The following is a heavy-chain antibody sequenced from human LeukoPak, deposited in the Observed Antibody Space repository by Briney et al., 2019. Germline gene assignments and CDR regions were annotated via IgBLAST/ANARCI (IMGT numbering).Heavy chain of an antibody. V-gene: IGHV3-74*01. J-gene: IGHJ4*02. CDR3: AREEVKSFDN. CDR2: ISPTGSTT. CDR1: GFSFSGHW. Sequence: PGGSLRLSCTASGFSFSGHWMHWARQLPGKGLVWVSRISPTGSTTSYADSVRGRFTISRDNAKNSLYLQMNNLRVEDTAVYYCAREEVKSFDNWGQGTLVTVSS.